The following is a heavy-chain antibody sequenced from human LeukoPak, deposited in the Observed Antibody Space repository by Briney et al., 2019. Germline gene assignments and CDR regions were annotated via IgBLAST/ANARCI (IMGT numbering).Heavy chain of an antibody. CDR1: GFTFSSYA. Sequence: GGSLRLSCAASGFTFSSYAMSWVRQAPGKGLEWVSAISGSGGSTYYADSVKGRFTISRDNSKNTLYLQMNSLGAEDTAVYYCANAGYSSSWYLGNPFDYWGQGTLVTVSS. D-gene: IGHD6-13*01. CDR2: ISGSGGST. V-gene: IGHV3-23*01. CDR3: ANAGYSSSWYLGNPFDY. J-gene: IGHJ4*02.